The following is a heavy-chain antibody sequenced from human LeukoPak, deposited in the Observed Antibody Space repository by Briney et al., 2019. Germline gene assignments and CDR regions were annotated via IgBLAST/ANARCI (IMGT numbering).Heavy chain of an antibody. Sequence: PGGSLRLSCAASGFTFNNYWMHWVRHAPGKGLVWVSRIKSDGRTTSYADSVKGRFTISRDNAKNTLYLQMSSLRVEDTGVYYCARRGAVAGTEDYWGQGTLVTVSS. CDR1: GFTFNNYW. V-gene: IGHV3-74*01. CDR2: IKSDGRTT. CDR3: ARRGAVAGTEDY. D-gene: IGHD6-19*01. J-gene: IGHJ4*02.